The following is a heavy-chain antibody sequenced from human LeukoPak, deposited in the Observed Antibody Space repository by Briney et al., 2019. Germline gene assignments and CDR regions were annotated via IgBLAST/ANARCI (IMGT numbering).Heavy chain of an antibody. J-gene: IGHJ2*01. D-gene: IGHD5-18*01. CDR3: AKDADTATIIYWYFDL. CDR2: ISDDGSNT. V-gene: IGHV3-30*18. Sequence: GGSLRLFCTASGFTLSSFGMHWVRQAPGKGLEWVAVISDDGSNTYYADSVKGRFTISRDNSKNTLYLQMNSLRAEDTAVYYCAKDADTATIIYWYFDLWGRGTLVTVSS. CDR1: GFTLSSFG.